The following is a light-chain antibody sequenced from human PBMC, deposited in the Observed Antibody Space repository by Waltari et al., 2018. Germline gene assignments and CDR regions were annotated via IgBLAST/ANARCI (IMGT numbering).Light chain of an antibody. CDR3: GTWDTSLSAWV. Sequence: QSVLTQAPSVSAAPGQKVTISCAGSSSNIGTKYVSWYQQFPGTAPKLLIYDNDERPSGIPDRFSASKSGTSATLGITGLQTGDEANYYCGTWDTSLSAWVFGGGTKLTVL. V-gene: IGLV1-51*01. CDR1: SSNIGTKY. CDR2: DND. J-gene: IGLJ3*02.